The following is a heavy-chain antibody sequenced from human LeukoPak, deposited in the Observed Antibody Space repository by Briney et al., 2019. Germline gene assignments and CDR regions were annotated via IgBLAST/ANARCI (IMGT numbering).Heavy chain of an antibody. D-gene: IGHD3-10*01. CDR1: GYTLTELS. CDR3: ATIIWFGELFDY. V-gene: IGHV1-24*01. J-gene: IGHJ4*02. CDR2: FDPEDGET. Sequence: ASVKVSCKVSGYTLTELSMHWLRQAPGKGLEWMGGFDPEDGETIYAQKFQGRVTMTEDTSTDTAYMELSSLRSEDTAVYYCATIIWFGELFDYWGQGTLVTVSS.